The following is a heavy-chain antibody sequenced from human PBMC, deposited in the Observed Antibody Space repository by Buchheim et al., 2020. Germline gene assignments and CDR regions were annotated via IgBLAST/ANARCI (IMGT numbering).Heavy chain of an antibody. CDR2: ISSSSSYI. CDR1: GFTFSSYS. J-gene: IGHJ4*02. V-gene: IGHV3-21*01. D-gene: IGHD3-10*01. CDR3: AREDYGSGSYLLGLVDY. Sequence: EVQLVESGGGLVKPGGSLRLSCAASGFTFSSYSMNWVRQAPGKGLEWVSSISSSSSYIYYADSVKGRFTISRDNAKNSLYLQMNSLRAEDTAVYYCAREDYGSGSYLLGLVDYWGQGTL.